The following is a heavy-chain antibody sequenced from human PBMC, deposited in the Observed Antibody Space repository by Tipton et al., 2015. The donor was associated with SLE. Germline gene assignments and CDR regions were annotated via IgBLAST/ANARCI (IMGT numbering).Heavy chain of an antibody. V-gene: IGHV4-39*07. J-gene: IGHJ4*02. CDR2: IYYSGST. D-gene: IGHD3-3*01. CDR1: GGSISSSSYY. Sequence: TLSLTCTVSGGSISSSSYYWGWIRQPPGKGLEWIGSIYYSGSTYYNPSRKSRVTISVDTYKNQFSLKLSSVTAADTAVYYCARTTYDVWSGYADYWGQGTLVTLSS. CDR3: ARTTYDVWSGYADY.